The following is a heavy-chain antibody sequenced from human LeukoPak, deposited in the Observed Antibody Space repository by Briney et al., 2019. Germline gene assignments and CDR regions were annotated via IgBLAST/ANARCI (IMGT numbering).Heavy chain of an antibody. V-gene: IGHV3-74*01. CDR1: GFIFSSNW. CDR2: INEDGSTT. Sequence: GGSLRLSCAASGFIFSSNWMHWVRQAPGKGLVWVSRINEDGSTTNHADSVKGRFTISRDNAKNTLYMQMNSLRAEDTAVYYCARSADAMDVWGQGTTVTVSS. CDR3: ARSADAMDV. J-gene: IGHJ6*02.